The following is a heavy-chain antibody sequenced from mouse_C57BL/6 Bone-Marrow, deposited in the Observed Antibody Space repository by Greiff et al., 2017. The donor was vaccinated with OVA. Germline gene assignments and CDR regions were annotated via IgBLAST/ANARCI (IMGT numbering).Heavy chain of an antibody. J-gene: IGHJ3*01. Sequence: QVQLQQPGAELVRPGTSVKLSCKASGSTFTSYCLPFFPPLPFPFLSLIGVIDPSDSYTNYNQKFKGKATLTVDTSSSTSYMQLSSLTSEDSAVYYCARFITTVVGQLGRFAYWGQGTLVTVSA. CDR3: ARFITTVVGQLGRFAY. CDR2: IDPSDSYT. V-gene: IGHV1-59*01. D-gene: IGHD1-1*01. CDR1: GSTFTSYC.